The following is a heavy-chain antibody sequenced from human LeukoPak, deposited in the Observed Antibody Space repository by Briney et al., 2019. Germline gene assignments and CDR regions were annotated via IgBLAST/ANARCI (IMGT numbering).Heavy chain of an antibody. CDR3: ARVLSRGGSPPKY. CDR2: TNPNSGNS. CDR1: GYTFTSYD. V-gene: IGHV1-8*01. Sequence: ASVKVSCKASGYTFTSYDINWVRQATGQGLEWMGWTNPNSGNSGSAQRFQGRVTMTRNNSESTAYMELSSLRSEDTAVYYCARVLSRGGSPPKYWGQGTLVTVSS. J-gene: IGHJ4*02. D-gene: IGHD2-15*01.